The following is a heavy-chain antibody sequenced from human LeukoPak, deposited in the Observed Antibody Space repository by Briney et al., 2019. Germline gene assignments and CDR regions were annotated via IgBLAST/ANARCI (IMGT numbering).Heavy chain of an antibody. J-gene: IGHJ4*02. Sequence: GGSLRLSCAASGFTFSSYEMNWVRQAPGKGLEWVSYISSSGSTIYYADSVKGRVTISRDNSKNTPYLQMNSLRAEDTAVYYCAKDSESGSSRPYYFDYWGQGTLVTVSS. V-gene: IGHV3-48*03. D-gene: IGHD6-6*01. CDR3: AKDSESGSSRPYYFDY. CDR2: ISSSGSTI. CDR1: GFTFSSYE.